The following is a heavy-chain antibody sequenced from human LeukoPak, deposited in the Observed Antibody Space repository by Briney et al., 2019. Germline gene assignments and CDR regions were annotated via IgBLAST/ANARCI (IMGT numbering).Heavy chain of an antibody. CDR2: IYPGDSDT. CDR1: GYRFKSYW. Sequence: GGSLKISCKGSGYRFKSYWIGWVRQLPGKGLEGRGIIYPGDSDTRYSPSFQGQVTISADKSISTAYLQWSSLKASDTAMYYCARHDSGSGSYLGWGQGTLVTVSS. V-gene: IGHV5-51*01. J-gene: IGHJ4*02. D-gene: IGHD3-10*01. CDR3: ARHDSGSGSYLG.